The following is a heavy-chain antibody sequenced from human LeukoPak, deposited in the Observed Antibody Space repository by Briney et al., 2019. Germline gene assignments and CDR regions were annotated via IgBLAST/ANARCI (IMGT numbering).Heavy chain of an antibody. D-gene: IGHD2/OR15-2a*01. CDR3: ARERWTTNFHFDY. CDR2: IKEDGSQK. CDR1: GFTLSSSW. Sequence: GVSLRLSCAASGFTLSSSWMSWVCQAPGKGLEWVANIKEDGSQKYYVDSVKGRFTISRDNAKNSLYLQMNSLRAEDTAVYYCARERWTTNFHFDYWGQGTLVTVSS. V-gene: IGHV3-7*01. J-gene: IGHJ4*02.